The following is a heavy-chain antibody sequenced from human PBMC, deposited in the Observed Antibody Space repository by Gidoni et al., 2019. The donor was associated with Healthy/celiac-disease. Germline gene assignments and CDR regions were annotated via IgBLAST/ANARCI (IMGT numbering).Heavy chain of an antibody. J-gene: IGHJ6*04. D-gene: IGHD2-2*01. Sequence: QLQLQESGPGLVKPSETLSLTCTVSGGSISSSSYYWGWIRQPPGKGLEWIGSIYYSGSTYYNPSLKSRVTISVDTSKNQFSLKLSSVTAADTAVYYCARQGLSDYCSSTSCYLVYYGMDVWGKGTTVTVSS. V-gene: IGHV4-39*01. CDR1: GGSISSSSYY. CDR3: ARQGLSDYCSSTSCYLVYYGMDV. CDR2: IYYSGST.